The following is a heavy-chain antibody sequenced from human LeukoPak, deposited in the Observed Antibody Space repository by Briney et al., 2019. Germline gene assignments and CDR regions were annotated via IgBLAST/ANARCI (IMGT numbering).Heavy chain of an antibody. CDR1: GFTFSSYW. J-gene: IGHJ4*02. CDR2: IKQDGREK. CDR3: TRDEAAATN. V-gene: IGHV3-7*01. Sequence: GSLRLSCXGPGFTFSSYWMSWIRQAPGKGPEWVANIKQDGREKHYVDSVKGRFTISGDNVKSSLYLQMNSLRAEDTADYYCTRDEAAATNWGQGTLVTVSS. D-gene: IGHD6-13*01.